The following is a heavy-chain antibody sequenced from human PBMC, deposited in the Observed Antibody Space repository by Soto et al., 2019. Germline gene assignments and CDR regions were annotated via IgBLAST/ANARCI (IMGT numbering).Heavy chain of an antibody. CDR2: FSYRGST. V-gene: IGHV4-59*01. CDR3: ARDKSLDY. CDR1: ADSISNYY. J-gene: IGHJ4*02. Sequence: SETLSLTCTVSADSISNYYWSWIRQPPGKGLEWIGYFSYRGSTNYNPSLKSRVTISVDTSKNQFSLKLSSVTAADTAVYYCARDKSLDYWGQGTLVTVSS.